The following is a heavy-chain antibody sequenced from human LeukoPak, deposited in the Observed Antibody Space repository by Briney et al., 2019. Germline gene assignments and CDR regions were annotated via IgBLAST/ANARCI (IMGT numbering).Heavy chain of an antibody. CDR3: ARRDVVVVAARLVAFDI. V-gene: IGHV5-51*01. Sequence: GESLKISCKGSGYSFTSYWIGWVRQMPGKGLEWMGIIYPGDSDTRYSPSFQGQVTISADKSISTAYLQWSSLKASDTAMYYCARRDVVVVAARLVAFDIWGQGTMVTVSS. D-gene: IGHD2-15*01. CDR2: IYPGDSDT. J-gene: IGHJ3*02. CDR1: GYSFTSYW.